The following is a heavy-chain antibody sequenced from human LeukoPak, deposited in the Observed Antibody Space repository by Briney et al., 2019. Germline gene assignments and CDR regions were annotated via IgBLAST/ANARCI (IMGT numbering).Heavy chain of an antibody. CDR1: GFTFSKNA. Sequence: GGSLRLSCVASGFTFSKNALSWVRQTPGKGLECVSAISGDGRSPYYADSVKGRFTISRDNSKNTLYLQMNSLRAEDTAVYYCAKEMTAGYYGMDVWGQGTTVTVSS. V-gene: IGHV3-23*01. CDR2: ISGDGRSP. J-gene: IGHJ6*02. CDR3: AKEMTAGYYGMDV. D-gene: IGHD6-25*01.